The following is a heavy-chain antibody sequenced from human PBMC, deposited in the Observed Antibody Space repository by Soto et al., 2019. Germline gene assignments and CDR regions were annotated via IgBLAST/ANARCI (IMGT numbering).Heavy chain of an antibody. CDR1: GGSFSGYY. V-gene: IGHV4-34*01. J-gene: IGHJ6*02. D-gene: IGHD3-10*01. CDR3: ARGRRPNYYGSGSYLGMDV. CDR2: INHSGST. Sequence: SETLSLTCAVYGGSFSGYYWSWIRQPPGKGLEWIGEINHSGSTNYNPSLKSRVTISVDTSKNQFSLKLSSVTAADTAVYYCARGRRPNYYGSGSYLGMDVWGQGTTVTVSS.